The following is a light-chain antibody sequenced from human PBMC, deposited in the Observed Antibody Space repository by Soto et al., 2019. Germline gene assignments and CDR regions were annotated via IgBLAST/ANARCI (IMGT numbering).Light chain of an antibody. CDR1: QSVSSN. CDR3: QQYNNWPRWT. CDR2: GAS. Sequence: EIVMTQSPATLSVSPGERATLSCRASQSVSSNLAWYQQKPGQAPRLLIYGASTRATGISARFSGSGSGTEFTLTISSLQSEYFAVYYCQQYNNWPRWTFGQGTKVESK. J-gene: IGKJ1*01. V-gene: IGKV3-15*01.